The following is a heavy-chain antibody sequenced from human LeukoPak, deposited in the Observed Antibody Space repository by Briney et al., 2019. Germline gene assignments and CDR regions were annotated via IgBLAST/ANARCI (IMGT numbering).Heavy chain of an antibody. CDR2: IIPIFGTA. CDR1: GGTFSSYA. CDR3: ARDLGGDIVATIAY. V-gene: IGHV1-69*06. J-gene: IGHJ4*02. Sequence: SVKVSCKAAGGTFSSYAISWVRQAPGQGLEWMGGIIPIFGTANYAQKFQGRVTTTADKSTSTAYMELSSLRSDDTAMYYCARDLGGDIVATIAYWGQGTLVTVSS. D-gene: IGHD5-12*01.